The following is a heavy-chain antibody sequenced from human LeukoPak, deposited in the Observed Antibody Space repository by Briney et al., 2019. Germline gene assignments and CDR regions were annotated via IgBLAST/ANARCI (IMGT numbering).Heavy chain of an antibody. CDR2: ISGSGGST. J-gene: IGHJ5*02. CDR3: AKDPLPEDGFDP. D-gene: IGHD5/OR15-5a*01. V-gene: IGHV3-23*01. CDR1: GFTFSSYA. Sequence: GTSLRLSCAASGFTFSSYAMSWVRQAPGKGLEWVSAISGSGGSTYYADSVKGRFTISRDNSKNTLYLQMNSLRAEDTAVYYCAKDPLPEDGFDPWGQGTLVTVSS.